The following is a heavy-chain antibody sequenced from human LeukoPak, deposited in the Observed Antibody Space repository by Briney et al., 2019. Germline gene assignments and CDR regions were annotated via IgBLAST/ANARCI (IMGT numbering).Heavy chain of an antibody. CDR2: IKQDGSEK. D-gene: IGHD2-2*01. J-gene: IGHJ6*03. V-gene: IGHV3-7*01. Sequence: GGSLRLSCAASGFTFSSYWMSWVRQAPGKGLEWVANIKQDGSEKYYVDSVKGRFTISRDNAKNSLYLQMNSLRAEDTAVYYCARERRTNIYYYYMDVWGKGTTVTVSS. CDR1: GFTFSSYW. CDR3: ARERRTNIYYYYMDV.